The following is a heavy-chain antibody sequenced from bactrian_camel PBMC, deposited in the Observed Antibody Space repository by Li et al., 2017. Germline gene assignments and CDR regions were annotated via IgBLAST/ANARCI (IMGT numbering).Heavy chain of an antibody. CDR2: QKSTGLRT. CDR1: GFPFSSSD. J-gene: IGHJ4*01. CDR3: ANLDGHY. V-gene: IGHV3S40*01. Sequence: QLVESGGASVQPGGSLKLSCAASGFPFSSSDMSWVRQAPGKGLEWVSLQKSTGLRTYYADSVKGRFTISRDNAKNTLYLQLNSLKNEDTAMYYCANLDGHYWGQGTQVTVS.